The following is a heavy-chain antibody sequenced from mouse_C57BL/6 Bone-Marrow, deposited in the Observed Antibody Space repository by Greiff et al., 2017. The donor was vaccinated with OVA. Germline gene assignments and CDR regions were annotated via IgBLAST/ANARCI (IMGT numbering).Heavy chain of an antibody. CDR3: AREDYDVDY. CDR1: GYTFTSYG. CDR2: IYPRSGNT. V-gene: IGHV1-81*01. J-gene: IGHJ2*01. Sequence: QVQLQQSGAELARPGASVKLSCKASGYTFTSYGISWVKQRTGQGLEWIGEIYPRSGNTYYNEKFKGKATLTADKSSSTAYMELRRLTSEDAAVYYCAREDYDVDYWGQGTTLTVAS. D-gene: IGHD2-4*01.